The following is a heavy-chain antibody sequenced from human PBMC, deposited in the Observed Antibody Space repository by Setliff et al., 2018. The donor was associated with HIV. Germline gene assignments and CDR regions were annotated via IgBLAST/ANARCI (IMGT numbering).Heavy chain of an antibody. J-gene: IGHJ5*02. CDR3: AIKGAATGTGWFDP. Sequence: SETLSLTCTVSGESIRTSSYYWSWIRQTPEKGLEWIGSVYNSGSTYSSPSLTSRVTISVDTSKNQFSLKLNSVTAADTAVYYCAIKGAATGTGWFDPWGQGTLVTVSS. V-gene: IGHV4-39*01. CDR2: VYNSGST. CDR1: GESIRTSSYY. D-gene: IGHD6-13*01.